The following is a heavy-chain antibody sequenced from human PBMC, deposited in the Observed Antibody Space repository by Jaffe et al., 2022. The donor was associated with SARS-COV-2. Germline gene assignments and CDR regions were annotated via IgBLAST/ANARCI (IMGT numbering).Heavy chain of an antibody. Sequence: EVELVQSGAEMKKPGESLRISCKASGYTFTNYWIGWVRQTPEKGLVWMGIIYPGDSDIRYSPSFKGQVTISVDKSIRTVSLQWSSLKASDTATYFCARRRPDGSGVGAFDIWGQGTMVSVS. CDR1: GYTFTNYW. J-gene: IGHJ3*02. CDR2: IYPGDSDI. CDR3: ARRRPDGSGVGAFDI. D-gene: IGHD3-22*01. V-gene: IGHV5-51*01.